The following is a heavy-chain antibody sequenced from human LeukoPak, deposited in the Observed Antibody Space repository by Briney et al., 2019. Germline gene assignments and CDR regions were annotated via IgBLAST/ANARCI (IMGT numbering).Heavy chain of an antibody. J-gene: IGHJ4*02. D-gene: IGHD1-26*01. CDR1: GFTFSSYS. CDR3: AREGGVGATLDY. Sequence: PGGSLRLSCAASGFTFSSYSMNWVRQAPGKGLEWVSSISSSSYIYYADSVKGRFTISRDNAKNSLYLQMNSLRAEDTAVYYCAREGGVGATLDYWGQGTLVTVSS. CDR2: ISSSSYI. V-gene: IGHV3-21*01.